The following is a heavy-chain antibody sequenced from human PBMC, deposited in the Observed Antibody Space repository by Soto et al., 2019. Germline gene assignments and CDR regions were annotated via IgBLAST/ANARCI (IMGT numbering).Heavy chain of an antibody. V-gene: IGHV4-59*08. D-gene: IGHD7-27*01. CDR1: GGSISTFY. CDR2: IYYSGST. CDR3: ARRAGDQRDWYFDL. J-gene: IGHJ2*01. Sequence: SETLSLACAVSGGSISTFYWSWIRQPPGKGLEWIGHIYYSGSTNYNPSLKSRVTISVDTSKNQFSLKLSSVTAADTAVYYCARRAGDQRDWYFDLWGRGTLVTVSS.